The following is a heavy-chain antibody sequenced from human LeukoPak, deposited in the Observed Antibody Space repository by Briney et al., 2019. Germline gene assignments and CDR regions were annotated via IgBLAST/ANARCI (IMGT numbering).Heavy chain of an antibody. CDR1: GFTFSSYS. Sequence: GGSLRLSCAASGFTFSSYSMNRVRQAPGKGLEWVSYISSSSSTIYYADSVKGRFTISRDNAKNSLYLQMNSLRAEDTAVYYCARDSDPLVDYWGQGTLVTVSS. CDR3: ARDSDPLVDY. D-gene: IGHD6-6*01. V-gene: IGHV3-48*01. J-gene: IGHJ4*02. CDR2: ISSSSSTI.